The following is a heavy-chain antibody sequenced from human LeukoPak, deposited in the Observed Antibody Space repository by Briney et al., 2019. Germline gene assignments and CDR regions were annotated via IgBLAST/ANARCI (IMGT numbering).Heavy chain of an antibody. CDR2: FYPEDGET. J-gene: IGHJ6*02. CDR3: ATDYGGNPVNGDYYGMDV. Sequence: ASVKVSCKVSGYTLTELSMHWLRQAPGKGLEWMGGFYPEDGETIYAQKFQGRVTMTEDTSTDTAYMELSSLRSEDTAVYYCATDYGGNPVNGDYYGMDVWGQGTTVTVSS. CDR1: GYTLTELS. D-gene: IGHD4-17*01. V-gene: IGHV1-24*01.